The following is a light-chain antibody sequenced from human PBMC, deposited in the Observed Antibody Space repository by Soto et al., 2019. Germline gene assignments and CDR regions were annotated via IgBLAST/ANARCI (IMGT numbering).Light chain of an antibody. CDR2: EVS. CDR1: SSYVGGYNY. V-gene: IGLV2-14*01. J-gene: IGLJ1*01. Sequence: QSALTQPASVSGSPGQSITSSCTGTSSYVGGYNYVSWYQQHPGKAPKLMIYEVSNRPSGVSNRFSGSKSGNTASLTISGLQAEDEADYYCSSYTSSSTLYVFGTGTKVTVL. CDR3: SSYTSSSTLYV.